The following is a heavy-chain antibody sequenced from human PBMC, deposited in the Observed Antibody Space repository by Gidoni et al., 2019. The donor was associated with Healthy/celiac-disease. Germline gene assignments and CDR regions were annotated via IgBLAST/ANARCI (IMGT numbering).Heavy chain of an antibody. J-gene: IGHJ4*02. D-gene: IGHD4-17*01. CDR1: GFSLSTSGMC. CDR3: ARIPQETDGDYHFDY. Sequence: QVTLRESGPALVKPTQTLTLTCPFSGFSLSTSGMCVSWIRQPPGKALEWLALIDWDDDKYYSTSLKTRLTISKDTSKNQVVLTMTNMDPVDTATYYCARIPQETDGDYHFDYWGQGTLVTVSS. V-gene: IGHV2-70*01. CDR2: IDWDDDK.